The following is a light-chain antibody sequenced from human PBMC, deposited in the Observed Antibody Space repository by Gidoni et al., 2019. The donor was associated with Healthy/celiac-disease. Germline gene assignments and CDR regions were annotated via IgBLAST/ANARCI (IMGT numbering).Light chain of an antibody. J-gene: IGKJ4*01. CDR3: QQYGSSPLT. CDR1: QSVSSSY. Sequence: EMVLKQSPGTRSLSQGERATLSCRASQSVSSSYLAWYQQKPGQAPRLLIYGASSRATGIPARFRGSGSGTDFTLPISSLEPEDFAVYYCQQYGSSPLTFGGGTKVEIK. V-gene: IGKV3-20*01. CDR2: GAS.